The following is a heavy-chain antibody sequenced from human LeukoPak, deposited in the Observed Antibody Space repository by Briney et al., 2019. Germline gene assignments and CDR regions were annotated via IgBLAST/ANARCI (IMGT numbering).Heavy chain of an antibody. Sequence: QPGRSLRLSYAASGFTFSSYGMHWVRQAPGKGLEWVAVISYDGSIKYYADSVKGRFTISRDNSKNTLYLQMNSLRAEDTAVYYCAKGFAVFGVLIDAFDIWGQGTMVTVSS. V-gene: IGHV3-30*18. J-gene: IGHJ3*02. CDR3: AKGFAVFGVLIDAFDI. CDR2: ISYDGSIK. CDR1: GFTFSSYG. D-gene: IGHD3-3*01.